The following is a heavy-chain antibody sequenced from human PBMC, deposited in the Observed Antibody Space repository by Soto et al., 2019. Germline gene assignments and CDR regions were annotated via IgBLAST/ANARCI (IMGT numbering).Heavy chain of an antibody. CDR3: AREVLGYCSSTSCLHLRGYSGYGYFDY. J-gene: IGHJ4*02. CDR1: GGTFSSYA. CDR2: IIPIFGTA. V-gene: IGHV1-69*13. D-gene: IGHD2-2*01. Sequence: ASVKVSCKASGGTFSSYAISWVRQAPGQGLEWMGGIIPIFGTANYAQKSQGRVTITADESTSTAYMELSSLRSEDTAVYYCAREVLGYCSSTSCLHLRGYSGYGYFDYWGQGTLVTVSS.